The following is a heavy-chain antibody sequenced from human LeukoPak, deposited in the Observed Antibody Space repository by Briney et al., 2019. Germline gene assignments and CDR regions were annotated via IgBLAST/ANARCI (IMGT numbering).Heavy chain of an antibody. V-gene: IGHV1-46*01. CDR2: IKPSGGGT. CDR1: GYTFTNYY. CDR3: ARDHFDSSGYYYLLGYFEH. J-gene: IGHJ1*01. Sequence: ASVKVSCTASGYTFTNYYVHWVRQAPGQGLEWMGIIKPSGGGTSYALTFQGRVTMTRDTSTSTAYMELSSLRSEDTAVYYCARDHFDSSGYYYLLGYFEHWGQGTLVTVSS. D-gene: IGHD3-22*01.